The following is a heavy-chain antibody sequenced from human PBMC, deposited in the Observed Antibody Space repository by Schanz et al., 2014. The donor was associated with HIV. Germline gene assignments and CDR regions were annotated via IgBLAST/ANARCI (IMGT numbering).Heavy chain of an antibody. CDR1: GFTFSTYG. D-gene: IGHD3-10*01. J-gene: IGHJ6*02. V-gene: IGHV3-30*18. CDR3: AKDGAPSGSYSYGMDV. CDR2: ISHDGTNK. Sequence: QVQLVESGGGLVQPGGSLRLSCAASGFTFSTYGMHWVRQTPDKGLEWVAVISHDGTNKYYADSVKGRFTISRDNSKNTLYLQMNSLRAEDTAVYHCAKDGAPSGSYSYGMDVWGQGTTVTVSS.